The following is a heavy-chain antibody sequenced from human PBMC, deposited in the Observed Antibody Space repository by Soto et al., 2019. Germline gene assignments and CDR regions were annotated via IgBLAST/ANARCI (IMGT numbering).Heavy chain of an antibody. CDR3: ARDPGVGATT. J-gene: IGHJ4*02. V-gene: IGHV4-4*02. D-gene: IGHD1-26*01. Sequence: QVQLQESGPGLVKPSGTLSLTCAVSGGSISSSNWWSWVRQPPGKGREWIGEIYHSGSTNYNPSLTSRVTISVDKSTNQFSLKLSSVTAADTAVYYCARDPGVGATTWGQGTLVTVSS. CDR1: GGSISSSNW. CDR2: IYHSGST.